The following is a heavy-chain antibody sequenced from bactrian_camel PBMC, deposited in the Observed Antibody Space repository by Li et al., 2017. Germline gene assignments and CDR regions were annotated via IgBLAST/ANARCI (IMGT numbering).Heavy chain of an antibody. CDR2: IATGGTI. Sequence: HVQLVESGGGSVQAGGSLRLSCVVSRWIWMNRCMGWFRQAPGKERESVARIATGGTIFYAASVKGRFTVSQDSKKSTLYLDMSNLNASDTAVYYCGAGRYCSLSYITIWGQGTQVTVS. CDR1: RWIWMNRC. V-gene: IGHV3S53*01. D-gene: IGHD6*01. CDR3: GAGRYCSLSYITI. J-gene: IGHJ4*01.